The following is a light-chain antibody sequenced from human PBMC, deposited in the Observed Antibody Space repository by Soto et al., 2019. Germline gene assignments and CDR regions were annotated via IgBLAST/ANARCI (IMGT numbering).Light chain of an antibody. CDR2: DVS. CDR1: SSDVGGYNY. J-gene: IGLJ1*01. Sequence: QSALTQPASASGSPGQSITISCTGTSSDVGGYNYVSWYQQHPGKAPKLIIFDVSNRPSGVSNRFSGCKSGNAACLTISGLQAEDEADDYCSSYTSSATRVFGTGTKVTVL. CDR3: SSYTSSATRV. V-gene: IGLV2-14*01.